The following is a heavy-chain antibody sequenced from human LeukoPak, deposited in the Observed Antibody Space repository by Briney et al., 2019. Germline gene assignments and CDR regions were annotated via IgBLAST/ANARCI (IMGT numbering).Heavy chain of an antibody. Sequence: PGGSLRLSCAASGFTFSSYAMHWVRQAPGKGLEYVSAISSNGGSTYHANSVKGRFTISRDNSKNTLHLQMDSLRAEDMAVYYCARWYGGSGSWVMDVWGQGTTVTVSS. CDR1: GFTFSSYA. CDR2: ISSNGGST. V-gene: IGHV3-64*01. J-gene: IGHJ6*02. CDR3: ARWYGGSGSWVMDV. D-gene: IGHD3-10*01.